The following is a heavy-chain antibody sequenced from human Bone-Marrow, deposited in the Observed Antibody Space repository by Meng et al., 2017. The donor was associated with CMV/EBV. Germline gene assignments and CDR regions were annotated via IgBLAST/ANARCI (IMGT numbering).Heavy chain of an antibody. CDR1: GYTFTGYY. V-gene: IGHV1-2*02. Sequence: ASVKVSCKASGYTFTGYYMHWVRQAPGQGLEWMGWINPNSGGTNYAQKFQGRVTMTRDTSISTAYMELSRLRSDDTAVYYCARSIAAADGSGWFDPWGQGTLVTVSS. J-gene: IGHJ5*02. D-gene: IGHD6-13*01. CDR2: INPNSGGT. CDR3: ARSIAAADGSGWFDP.